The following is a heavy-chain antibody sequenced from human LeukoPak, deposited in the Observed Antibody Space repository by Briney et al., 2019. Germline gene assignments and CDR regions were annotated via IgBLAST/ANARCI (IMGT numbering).Heavy chain of an antibody. CDR2: TYTGGRT. D-gene: IGHD3-16*01. CDR3: AKDGGQGADY. Sequence: TGGSLKLSCAASGFTVSSNFMSWVRQAPGKGLEWVSITYTGGRTYYADSVKGRFTISRDNSKNTLYLQMNSLRAEDMAVYYCAKDGGQGADYWGQRTLVSVSS. V-gene: IGHV3-53*01. CDR1: GFTVSSNF. J-gene: IGHJ4*02.